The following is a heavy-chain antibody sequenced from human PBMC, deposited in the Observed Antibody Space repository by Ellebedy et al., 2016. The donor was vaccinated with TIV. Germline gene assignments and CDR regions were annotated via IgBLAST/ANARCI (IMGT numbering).Heavy chain of an antibody. J-gene: IGHJ5*02. V-gene: IGHV3-74*01. D-gene: IGHD3-9*01. Sequence: PGGSLRLSCAASGFTFSNYWMHWVRQAPGKGLVWVSCINTDGSSTTYADSVKGRFTISRDNAKNTLYLQMNSLRAEDTAVYNCTRDADILTNYYSVGWFDPWGQGALVTVSS. CDR1: GFTFSNYW. CDR3: TRDADILTNYYSVGWFDP. CDR2: INTDGSST.